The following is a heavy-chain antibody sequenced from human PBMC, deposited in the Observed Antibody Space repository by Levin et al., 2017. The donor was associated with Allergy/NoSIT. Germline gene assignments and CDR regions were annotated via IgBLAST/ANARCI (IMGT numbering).Heavy chain of an antibody. CDR2: IYYSGNT. CDR3: ARDPGTEAGAGTDF. D-gene: IGHD6-19*01. Sequence: SQTLSLTCSVSGGSISSRSYYWGWIRQPPGKGLEWIGSIYYSGNTYYNPSLKSRVTISEDTSKNQFSLNLTSVTAADTAVYYCARDPGTEAGAGTDFWGQGILVTVSS. J-gene: IGHJ4*02. V-gene: IGHV4-39*07. CDR1: GGSISSRSYY.